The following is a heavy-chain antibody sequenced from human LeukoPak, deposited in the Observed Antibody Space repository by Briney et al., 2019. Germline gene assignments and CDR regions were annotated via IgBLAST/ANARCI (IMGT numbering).Heavy chain of an antibody. J-gene: IGHJ4*02. V-gene: IGHV3-21*01. D-gene: IGHD4-17*01. CDR3: ASFADYGDSFDY. CDR1: GFTFISNS. Sequence: GGPLRPSFAASGFTFISNSMNWVRQPPGKGLKGVSSISSSSSYIYYADSVKGRFTISRDNAKNSLYLQMNSLRAEDTAVYYCASFADYGDSFDYWGQGTLVTVSS. CDR2: ISSSSSYI.